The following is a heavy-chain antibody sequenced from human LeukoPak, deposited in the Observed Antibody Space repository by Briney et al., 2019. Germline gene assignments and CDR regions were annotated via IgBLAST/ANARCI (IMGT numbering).Heavy chain of an antibody. CDR2: INHSGST. CDR3: ARADYDFWSGYYTSPYFDY. D-gene: IGHD3-3*01. Sequence: SETLSLTCAVYGGSFSGYYWSWIRQPPGKGLEWIGEINHSGSTNYNPSLKSRVTISVDTSKNQFSLKLSSVTAADTAVYYCARADYDFWSGYYTSPYFDYWGQGTLVTVSS. J-gene: IGHJ4*02. CDR1: GGSFSGYY. V-gene: IGHV4-34*01.